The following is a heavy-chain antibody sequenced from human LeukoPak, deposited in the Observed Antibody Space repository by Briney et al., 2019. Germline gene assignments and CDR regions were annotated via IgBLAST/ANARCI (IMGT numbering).Heavy chain of an antibody. D-gene: IGHD5-12*01. Sequence: SETLSLTCSVSGGSISSLYWTWPRQPPGKGLECIGYLYYSGSTSYNPSLKSRVTISVDTSKNQFSLKLSSVTAADTAVYYCARLGGYSGYDSADAFDIWGQGTMVTVSS. CDR1: GGSISSLY. CDR2: LYYSGST. CDR3: ARLGGYSGYDSADAFDI. J-gene: IGHJ3*02. V-gene: IGHV4-59*08.